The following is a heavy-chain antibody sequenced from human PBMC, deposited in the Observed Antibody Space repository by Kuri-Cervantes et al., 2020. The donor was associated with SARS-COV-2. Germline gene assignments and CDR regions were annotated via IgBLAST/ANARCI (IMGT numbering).Heavy chain of an antibody. D-gene: IGHD1-26*01. CDR1: GFTFSDYY. CDR2: ISSSGSTI. V-gene: IGHV3-11*04. Sequence: GGSLRLSCAASGFTFSDYYMSWIRQAPGKGLEWVSYISSSGSTIYYADSVKGRFTISRDNAKNSLYLQMNSLRAEDTAVYYCAREVYGSDSGYYYYYMDVWGKGTTVTVSS. CDR3: AREVYGSDSGYYYYYMDV. J-gene: IGHJ6*03.